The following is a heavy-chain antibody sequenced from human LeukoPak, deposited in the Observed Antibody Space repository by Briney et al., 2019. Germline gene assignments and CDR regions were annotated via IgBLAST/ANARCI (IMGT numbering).Heavy chain of an antibody. D-gene: IGHD6-13*01. V-gene: IGHV5-51*01. CDR2: IYPGYSDT. CDR3: ARSETAGTLD. J-gene: IGHJ4*02. Sequence: GAYLKTPCKGSGDSFTSYWIGWGRQLPGKGLEWMGIIYPGYSDTRYSPSFQGQVTISADKSISTAYLQWSSLKASDTAMYYCARSETAGTLDWGQGTLVTVSS. CDR1: GDSFTSYW.